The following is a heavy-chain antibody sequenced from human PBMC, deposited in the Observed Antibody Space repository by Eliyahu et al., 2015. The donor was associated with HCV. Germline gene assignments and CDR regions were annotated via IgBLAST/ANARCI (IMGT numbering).Heavy chain of an antibody. Sequence: QVQLQQWGAGLLKPSETLSRTCAVYGGSFRAFYWSWIRQSPGRGLEWIGEITHGGSTNYSPSLKSRLTISIDTSKSQFSLRLTSVTAADTAVYFCAGLRGVVFYNYHAMDVWGQGTTVAVSS. CDR1: GGSFRAFY. D-gene: IGHD3-10*01. CDR3: AGLRGVVFYNYHAMDV. CDR2: ITHGGST. J-gene: IGHJ6*02. V-gene: IGHV4-34*02.